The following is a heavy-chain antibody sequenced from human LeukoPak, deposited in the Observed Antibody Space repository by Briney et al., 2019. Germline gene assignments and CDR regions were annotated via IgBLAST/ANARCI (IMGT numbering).Heavy chain of an antibody. V-gene: IGHV1-2*02. CDR1: GYTFTGYY. Sequence: ASVKVSCKASGYTFTGYYMHWVRQAPGQGLEWMGWINPNSGGTNYAQKFQGRVTMTRDTSISTAYMELSRLRSDDTAVYYCARGYYYDSSGYYLFGYWGQGTLVTVSS. J-gene: IGHJ4*02. D-gene: IGHD3-22*01. CDR3: ARGYYYDSSGYYLFGY. CDR2: INPNSGGT.